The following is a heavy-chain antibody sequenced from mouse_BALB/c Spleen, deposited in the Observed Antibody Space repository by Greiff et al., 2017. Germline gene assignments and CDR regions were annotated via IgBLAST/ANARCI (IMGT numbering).Heavy chain of an antibody. CDR1: GYSITSDYA. CDR2: ISYSGST. V-gene: IGHV3-2*02. J-gene: IGHJ2*01. CDR3: ARGPDPLDY. Sequence: EVQRVESGPGLVKPSQSLSLTCTVTGYSITSDYAWNWIRQFPGNKLEWMGYISYSGSTSYNPSLKSRISITRDTSKNQFFLQLNSVTTEDTATYYCARGPDPLDYWGQGTTLTVSS.